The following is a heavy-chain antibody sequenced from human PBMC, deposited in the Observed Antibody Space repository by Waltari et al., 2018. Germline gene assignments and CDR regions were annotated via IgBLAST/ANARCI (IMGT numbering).Heavy chain of an antibody. V-gene: IGHV3-11*01. CDR3: ARDGGDYSMPPFDY. D-gene: IGHD2-21*01. CDR2: MSSSGSTI. Sequence: QVQLVESGGGLVKPGGSLRLSCAASGFSFSDFYMSWFRQAPGKGLEWVAYMSSSGSTIHYADSVKGRFTISRDNAKKSLYLQMKSLRVEDTAVYYCARDGGDYSMPPFDYWGQGILVTVSP. J-gene: IGHJ4*02. CDR1: GFSFSDFY.